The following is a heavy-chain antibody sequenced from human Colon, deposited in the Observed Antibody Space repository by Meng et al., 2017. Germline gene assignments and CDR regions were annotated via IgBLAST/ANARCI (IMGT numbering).Heavy chain of an antibody. J-gene: IGHJ4*02. Sequence: QVQLRQWGAGLLKPSGTLSLTCPFSGGSISSNNWWRWVRQSPGRGLEWIGEIYQSGSTNYSPSLKSRVTISLDKSKNQFSLKVSYMTAADTAVYFCARVPTTVDPFESWGQGTLVTVSS. D-gene: IGHD4-23*01. V-gene: IGHV4-4*02. CDR1: GGSISSNNW. CDR2: IYQSGST. CDR3: ARVPTTVDPFES.